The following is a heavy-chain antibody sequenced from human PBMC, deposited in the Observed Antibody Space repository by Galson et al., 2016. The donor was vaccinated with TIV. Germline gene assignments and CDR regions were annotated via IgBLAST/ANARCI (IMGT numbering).Heavy chain of an antibody. J-gene: IGHJ5*02. Sequence: SVKVSCKASGGIFRSYAISWVRQAPGQGLEWMGRIIAIFGTADYAQKFQGRVTITADESTNTVYMELSSLGSEDTAVYYCARLPSYYGSGNHWFDPWGQGTLVTVSS. V-gene: IGHV1-69*13. CDR2: IIAIFGTA. CDR3: ARLPSYYGSGNHWFDP. D-gene: IGHD3-10*01. CDR1: GGIFRSYA.